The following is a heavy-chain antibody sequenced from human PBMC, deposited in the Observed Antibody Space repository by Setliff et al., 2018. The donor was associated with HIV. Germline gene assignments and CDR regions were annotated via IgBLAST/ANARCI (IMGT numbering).Heavy chain of an antibody. CDR2: IGPYNGRT. CDR3: ARGGYYTSGTWFDP. V-gene: IGHV1-18*01. CDR1: GYMFIAYG. D-gene: IGHD3-10*01. Sequence: GASVKVSCKTSGYMFIAYGMSWVRRAPGQGLEWMGWIGPYNGRTEYAQEFQGRVSLTIDTSASTAYLELRSLRSDDTAVYYCARGGYYTSGTWFDPWGQGTLVTVSS. J-gene: IGHJ5*02.